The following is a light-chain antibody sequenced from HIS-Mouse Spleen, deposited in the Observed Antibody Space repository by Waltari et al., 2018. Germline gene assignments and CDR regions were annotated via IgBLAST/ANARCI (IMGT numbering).Light chain of an antibody. CDR3: YSTDSSGNHRV. J-gene: IGLJ2*01. V-gene: IGLV3-10*01. CDR2: GDS. Sequence: SYELTQPPSVSVSPGQTARITCSGDALPKKYAYWYQQKSGQAPVLVIYGDSKRPSGIPGRVSGSSSGTMATVTISGAQVEDEADYYCYSTDSSGNHRVFGGGTKLTVL. CDR1: ALPKKY.